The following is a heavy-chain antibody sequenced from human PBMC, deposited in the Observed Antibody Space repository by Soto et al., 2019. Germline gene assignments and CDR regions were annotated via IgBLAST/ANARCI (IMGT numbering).Heavy chain of an antibody. CDR2: ISSSSSYI. D-gene: IGHD2-15*01. CDR1: GFTFSSYS. Sequence: GGSLRLSCAASGFTFSSYSMNWVRQAPGKGLEWVSSISSSSSYIYYADSVKGRFTISRDNAKNSLYLQMNSLRAEDTAVYYCARDLGTVVVVAETKASGGSGVCGYWGQGTLVTVSS. J-gene: IGHJ4*02. CDR3: ARDLGTVVVVAETKASGGSGVCGY. V-gene: IGHV3-21*01.